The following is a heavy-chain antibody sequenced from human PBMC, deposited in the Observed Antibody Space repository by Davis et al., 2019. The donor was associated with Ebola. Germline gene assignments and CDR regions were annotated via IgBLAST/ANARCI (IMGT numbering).Heavy chain of an antibody. CDR3: ARDKHMGY. Sequence: GGSLRLSCAASGLTFSSHWMTWVRQAPGKGLEWVVSIKEDGSAKHYVDSVQGRFTISRDNAQNSLYLQMNSLRAEDSAVYYCARDKHMGYWGQGTLVTVSS. CDR1: GLTFSSHW. J-gene: IGHJ4*02. V-gene: IGHV3-7*03. CDR2: IKEDGSAK.